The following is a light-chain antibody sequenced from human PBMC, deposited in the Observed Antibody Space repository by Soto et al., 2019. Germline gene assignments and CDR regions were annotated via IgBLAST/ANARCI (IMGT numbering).Light chain of an antibody. J-gene: IGKJ1*01. CDR1: QSVSSN. V-gene: IGKV3-15*01. CDR3: QQYNNWPPWT. Sequence: EIVMTQSPAILSVSPGERATLSCRASQSVSSNLAWYQQKPGQAPRLLIYGASTRATGIPARFSGSGSGTEFTHTISSLQSQDFAVYYCQQYNNWPPWTFGQGTKVDIK. CDR2: GAS.